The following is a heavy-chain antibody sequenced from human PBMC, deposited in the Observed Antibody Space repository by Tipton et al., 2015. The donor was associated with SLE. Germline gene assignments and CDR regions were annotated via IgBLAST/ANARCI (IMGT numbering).Heavy chain of an antibody. D-gene: IGHD3-3*01. CDR3: ARDDHSY. V-gene: IGHV4-34*01. CDR1: GGSFSGYY. J-gene: IGHJ4*02. Sequence: LRLSCAVYGGSFSGYYWSWIRQPPGKGLEWIGEINHSGSTNYNPSLKSRVTISLDTSKNQFSLKLSSVTAADTAVYYCARDDHSYWGQGTLVTVSS. CDR2: INHSGST.